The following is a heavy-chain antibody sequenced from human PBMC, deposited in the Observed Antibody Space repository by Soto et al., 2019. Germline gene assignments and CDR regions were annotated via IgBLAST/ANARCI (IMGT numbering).Heavy chain of an antibody. J-gene: IGHJ6*03. CDR2: ISWNSGSI. V-gene: IGHV3-9*01. D-gene: IGHD6-13*01. Sequence: SLRLSCAASGFTFDDYAMHWVRQAPGKGLEWVSGISWNSGSIGYADSVKGRFTISRDNAKNSLYLQMNSLRAEDTALYYCAKDGEAAAVYYYYYYMDVWGKGTTVTVSS. CDR3: AKDGEAAAVYYYYYYMDV. CDR1: GFTFDDYA.